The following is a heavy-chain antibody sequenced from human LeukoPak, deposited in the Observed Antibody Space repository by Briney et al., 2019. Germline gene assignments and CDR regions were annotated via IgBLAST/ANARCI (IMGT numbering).Heavy chain of an antibody. V-gene: IGHV3-30-3*01. D-gene: IGHD2-2*01. CDR3: ARDHCSSTSCYPKTPYYYYYYGMDV. J-gene: IGHJ6*02. Sequence: PGRSLRLSCAASGFTFSSYAMHWVRQAPGKGLEWVAVISYDGSNKYYADSVKGRFTISRDNSKNTLYLQMNSLRAEDTAYYCARDHCSSTSCYPKTPYYYYYYGMDVWGQGTTVTVSS. CDR1: GFTFSSYA. CDR2: ISYDGSNK.